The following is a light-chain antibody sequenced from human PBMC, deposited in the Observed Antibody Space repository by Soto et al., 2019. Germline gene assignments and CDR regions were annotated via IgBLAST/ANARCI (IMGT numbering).Light chain of an antibody. CDR1: QSIASSY. J-gene: IGKJ2*01. CDR3: QQYGSSSYT. CDR2: GAS. V-gene: IGKV3-20*01. Sequence: EIVLTQSPGTLSLSPGERATLSCRASQSIASSYLTWYQHKPGQAPRLLIYGASSRATGIPDRFSGSGSGTDCTRTISRLEPADFAVYYCQQYGSSSYTFGQGTQLEIK.